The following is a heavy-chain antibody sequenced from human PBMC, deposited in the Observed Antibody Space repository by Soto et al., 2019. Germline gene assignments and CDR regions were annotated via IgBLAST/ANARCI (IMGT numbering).Heavy chain of an antibody. D-gene: IGHD1-26*01. CDR3: ATRSTTQDVFEV. Sequence: QVQLQESGPGLVKPSGTLSLTCAVSGGSISTSVWWTWVRQPPGKGLEWIGEIFHSRSINYNPSLQNRITISADTSQSQFSLILTSLTAADTALYYCATRSTTQDVFEVWGQGTIVTVSS. V-gene: IGHV4-4*02. CDR2: IFHSRSI. CDR1: GGSISTSVW. J-gene: IGHJ3*01.